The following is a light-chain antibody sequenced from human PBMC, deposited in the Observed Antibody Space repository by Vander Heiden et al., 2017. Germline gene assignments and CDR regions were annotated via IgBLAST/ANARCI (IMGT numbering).Light chain of an antibody. Sequence: SYVLTQPPSVSVAPGQTARITCGGNTIGSKSVHWYQQKPGQAPGLVVYDDSDRPSGIPERFSGSNSGNTATLTISRVEAGDEADYYCQVWDSSSDHPGVVFGGGTKLTVL. CDR3: QVWDSSSDHPGVV. CDR2: DDS. J-gene: IGLJ2*01. V-gene: IGLV3-21*02. CDR1: TIGSKS.